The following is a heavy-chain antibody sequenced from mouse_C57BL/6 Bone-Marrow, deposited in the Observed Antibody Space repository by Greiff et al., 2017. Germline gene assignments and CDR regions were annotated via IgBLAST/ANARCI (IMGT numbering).Heavy chain of an antibody. D-gene: IGHD1-1*01. CDR3: AYYYGSSPDY. J-gene: IGHJ2*01. V-gene: IGHV1-4*01. Sequence: QVQLKESGAELARPGASVTMSCKASGYTFTSYTMHWVKQRPGQGLEWIGYINPSSGYTKYNQKFKDKATLTADKSSSTAYMQLSSLTSEDSAVXYCAYYYGSSPDYWGQGTTLTVSS. CDR2: INPSSGYT. CDR1: GYTFTSYT.